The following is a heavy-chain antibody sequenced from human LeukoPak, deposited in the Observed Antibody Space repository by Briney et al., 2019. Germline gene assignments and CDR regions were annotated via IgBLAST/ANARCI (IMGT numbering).Heavy chain of an antibody. CDR3: ARGSDYFDY. J-gene: IGHJ4*02. Sequence: SETLSLTCAVSGGSISSADFYWSWIRQHPGKGLEWIGFIYYSGSAYYNPSLKSRVSISVNTSKNQFSLTLNSVTAADTAVYYCARGSDYFDYWGQGTLVTVSS. V-gene: IGHV4-31*11. CDR2: IYYSGSA. CDR1: GGSISSADFY.